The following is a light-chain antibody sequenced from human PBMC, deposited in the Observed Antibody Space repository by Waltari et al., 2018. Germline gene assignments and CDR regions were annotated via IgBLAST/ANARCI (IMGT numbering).Light chain of an antibody. CDR1: DIGYKS. V-gene: IGLV3-21*02. J-gene: IGLJ2*01. Sequence: SYVLTQPPSVSVAPGQTARITCEGTDIGYKSVHWYHQRPGQAPVLVLHENSDRPSGVPERIVGSNSVNMATLSISRVEAGDEADYYCQVWDSRSDHVVFGGGTKLTVL. CDR2: ENS. CDR3: QVWDSRSDHVV.